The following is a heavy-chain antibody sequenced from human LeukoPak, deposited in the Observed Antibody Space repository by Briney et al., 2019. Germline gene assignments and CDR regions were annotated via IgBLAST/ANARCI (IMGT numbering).Heavy chain of an antibody. CDR2: ISSSSSYI. CDR1: GFTFSSYS. V-gene: IGHV3-21*04. CDR3: AKDVVATYHVGVRDGAFDI. J-gene: IGHJ3*02. D-gene: IGHD5-12*01. Sequence: PGGSLRLSCAASGFTFSSYSMNWVRQAPGKGLEWVSSISSSSSYIYYADSVKGRFTISRDNSKNTLYLQMNSLRAEDTAVYYCAKDVVATYHVGVRDGAFDIWGQGTMVTVSS.